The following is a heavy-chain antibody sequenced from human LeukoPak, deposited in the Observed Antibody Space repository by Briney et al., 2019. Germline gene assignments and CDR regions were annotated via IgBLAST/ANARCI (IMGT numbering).Heavy chain of an antibody. CDR1: GYTFTGYY. J-gene: IGHJ4*02. CDR3: ARSMVRGVIIGMD. D-gene: IGHD3-10*01. V-gene: IGHV1-2*02. CDR2: INPNSGGT. Sequence: ASVKVSCKASGYTFTGYYMHWLRQAPGQGLEWMGWINPNSGGTNYAQKFQGRVTMTRDTSISTAYMELSRLRSDDTAVYYCARSMVRGVIIGMDWGQGTLVTVSS.